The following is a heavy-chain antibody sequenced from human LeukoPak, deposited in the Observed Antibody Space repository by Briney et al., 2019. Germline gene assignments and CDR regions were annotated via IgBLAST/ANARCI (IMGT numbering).Heavy chain of an antibody. Sequence: GGSLRLSCAASGFTFSSYGMHWVRQAPGKGLEWVAVIWYDGSNKYYADSVKGRFTISRDNPKNTLYLQMNSLRAEDTAVYYCARDGIPDAFDIWGQGTMVTVSS. V-gene: IGHV3-33*01. CDR2: IWYDGSNK. CDR3: ARDGIPDAFDI. J-gene: IGHJ3*02. CDR1: GFTFSSYG. D-gene: IGHD1-14*01.